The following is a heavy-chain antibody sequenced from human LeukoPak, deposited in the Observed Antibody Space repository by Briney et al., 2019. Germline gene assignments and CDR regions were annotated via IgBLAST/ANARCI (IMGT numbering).Heavy chain of an antibody. Sequence: SETLSLTCTVSGGSISSYYWSWIRQPAGKGLEWIGRIYTSGSTNYNPSLKSRVTMSVDTSKNQFSLKLSSVTAADTAVYYCARQILYSSSWYSPGYFDYWGQGTLVTVSS. J-gene: IGHJ4*02. CDR2: IYTSGST. D-gene: IGHD6-13*01. V-gene: IGHV4-4*07. CDR3: ARQILYSSSWYSPGYFDY. CDR1: GGSISSYY.